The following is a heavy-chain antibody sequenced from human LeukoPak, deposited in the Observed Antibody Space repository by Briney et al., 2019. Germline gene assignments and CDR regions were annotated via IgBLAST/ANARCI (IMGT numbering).Heavy chain of an antibody. Sequence: SETLSLTCTVSGGSISSYYWSWIRQPPGKGLEWIGYIYYSGSTNYNPSLKSRVTISVDTSKNQFSLKLSSVTAADTAVYCCARSTELWFGELLWGYFDYWGQGTLVTVSS. CDR3: ARSTELWFGELLWGYFDY. CDR1: GGSISSYY. V-gene: IGHV4-59*01. D-gene: IGHD3-10*01. J-gene: IGHJ4*02. CDR2: IYYSGST.